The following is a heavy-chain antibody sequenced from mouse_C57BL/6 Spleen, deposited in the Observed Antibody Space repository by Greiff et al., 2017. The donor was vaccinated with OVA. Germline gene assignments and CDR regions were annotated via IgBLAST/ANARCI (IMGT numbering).Heavy chain of an antibody. V-gene: IGHV1-85*01. Sequence: VKLLESGPELVKPGASVKLSCKASGYTFTSYDINWVKQRPGQGLEWIGWIYPRDGSTKYNEKFKGKATLTVDTSSSTAYMELHSLTSEDSAVYFCAREEGLYYFDYWGQGTTLTVSS. CDR3: AREEGLYYFDY. D-gene: IGHD3-3*01. J-gene: IGHJ2*01. CDR1: GYTFTSYD. CDR2: IYPRDGST.